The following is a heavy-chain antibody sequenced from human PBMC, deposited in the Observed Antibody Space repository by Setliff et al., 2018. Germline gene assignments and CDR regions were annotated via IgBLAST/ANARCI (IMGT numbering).Heavy chain of an antibody. CDR1: GGSFSGYY. V-gene: IGHV4-34*12. CDR3: ARVRITPYCMDV. J-gene: IGHJ6*03. D-gene: IGHD3-10*01. Sequence: SETLSLTCAVYGGSFSGYYWSWIRQPPGKRLEWIGEIIHSGSTNYNPSLMSRVTISMDTSKNQFSLKVSSVTAADTAVYFCARVRITPYCMDVWGKGTTVTVSS. CDR2: IIHSGST.